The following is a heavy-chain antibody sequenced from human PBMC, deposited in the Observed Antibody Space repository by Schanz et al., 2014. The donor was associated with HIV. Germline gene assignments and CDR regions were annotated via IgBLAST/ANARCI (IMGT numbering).Heavy chain of an antibody. CDR2: ISSDGKTQ. Sequence: QVQLVESGGGVVQPGRSLRLSCAASGFTFSSYAMHWVRQAPGKGLEWVAVISSDGKTQIYGDSVKGRFTISRDNSNNTLYLQVNSLRAEDTAVYYCTNERGLNLFEYWGHGTLVTVSS. V-gene: IGHV3-30*18. J-gene: IGHJ4*01. CDR1: GFTFSSYA. D-gene: IGHD6-25*01. CDR3: TNERGLNLFEY.